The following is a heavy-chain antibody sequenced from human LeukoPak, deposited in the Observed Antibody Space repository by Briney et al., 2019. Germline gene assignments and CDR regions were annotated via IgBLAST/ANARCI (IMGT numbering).Heavy chain of an antibody. V-gene: IGHV1-69*05. J-gene: IGHJ5*02. CDR3: ARGRDFWSGWANWFDP. CDR1: GGTFSSYA. Sequence: SVKVSCKASGGTFSSYAISWVRQAPGQGLEWMGRIIPIFGTANYAQKFQGRVTITTDESTSTAYMELSSLRSEDTAVYYCARGRDFWSGWANWFDPWGQGTLVTVSS. CDR2: IIPIFGTA. D-gene: IGHD3-3*01.